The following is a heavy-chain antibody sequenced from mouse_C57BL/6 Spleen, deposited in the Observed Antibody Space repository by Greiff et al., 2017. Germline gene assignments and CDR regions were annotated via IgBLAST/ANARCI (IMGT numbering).Heavy chain of an antibody. D-gene: IGHD2-4*01. V-gene: IGHV3-6*01. CDR3: ARGAHNYDYEGTWFAY. CDR1: GYSITSGYY. J-gene: IGHJ3*01. Sequence: VQLKESGPGLVKPSQSLSLTCSVTGYSITSGYYWNWIRQFPGNKLEWMGYISYDGSNNYNPSLKNRISITRDTSKNQFFLKLNSVTTEDTATYYCARGAHNYDYEGTWFAYWGQGTLVTVSA. CDR2: ISYDGSN.